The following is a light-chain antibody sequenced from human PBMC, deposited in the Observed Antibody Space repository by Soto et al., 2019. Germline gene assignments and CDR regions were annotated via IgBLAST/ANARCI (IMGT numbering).Light chain of an antibody. V-gene: IGLV2-14*01. CDR2: DVS. CDR3: SSYTSSSTDV. CDR1: SSDVGGYNY. Sequence: QSVLTQPASVSGSPGQSITISCTGTSSDVGGYNYVSWYQQHPGKAPKLMIYDVSNRPSGVSNRFSGSKSGSTASLTISGLQAEDEADYYFSSYTSSSTDVFGTGTKLTVL. J-gene: IGLJ1*01.